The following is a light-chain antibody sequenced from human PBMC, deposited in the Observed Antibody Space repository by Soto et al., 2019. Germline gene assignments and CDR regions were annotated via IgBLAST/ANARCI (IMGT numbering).Light chain of an antibody. CDR3: AAWDDSLSVV. Sequence: QSALTQPPSAYGTPGQRVTISCSGSSSNIGSNTVNWYQQLPGTPPKLLIYSNNQRPSGVPDRFSGAKSGTSASLAISGLHSEDEADYYCAAWDDSLSVVFGGGTKLTVL. CDR2: SNN. V-gene: IGLV1-44*01. CDR1: SSNIGSNT. J-gene: IGLJ2*01.